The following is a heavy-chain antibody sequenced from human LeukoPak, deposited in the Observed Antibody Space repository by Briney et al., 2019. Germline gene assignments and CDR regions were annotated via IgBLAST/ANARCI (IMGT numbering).Heavy chain of an antibody. CDR3: ARGARRWLQFAGIHFDY. CDR2: INHSGST. Sequence: SETLSLTSAAYGGSFSGYYWSWIRQPPGKGLEWIGEINHSGSTNYNPSLKSRVTISVDTSKNQFSLKLSSVTAADTAVYYCARGARRWLQFAGIHFDYWGQGTLVTVSS. V-gene: IGHV4-34*01. CDR1: GGSFSGYY. J-gene: IGHJ4*02. D-gene: IGHD5-24*01.